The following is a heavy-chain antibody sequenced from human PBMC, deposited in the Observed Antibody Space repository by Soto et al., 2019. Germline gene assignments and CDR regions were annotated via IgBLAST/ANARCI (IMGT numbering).Heavy chain of an antibody. CDR2: ISAYNGNT. CDR1: GYTFTIYG. V-gene: IGHV1-18*01. Sequence: ASVKVSCKASGYTFTIYGISWVLQAPGQGLEWMGWISAYNGNTKYAQKLQGRVTVTTDTSTSTAYMELRSLTSDDTAVYYCARDLTPGLVDHWGQGTLVTVSS. J-gene: IGHJ4*02. D-gene: IGHD3-9*01. CDR3: ARDLTPGLVDH.